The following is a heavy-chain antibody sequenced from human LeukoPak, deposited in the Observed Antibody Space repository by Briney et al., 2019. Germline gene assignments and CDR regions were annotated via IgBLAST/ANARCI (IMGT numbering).Heavy chain of an antibody. CDR2: IHYSGTT. V-gene: IGHV4-39*01. D-gene: IGHD5-18*01. J-gene: IGHJ4*02. CDR3: ARHRYSDGSMNDY. CDR1: GGSISSGTYY. Sequence: SETLSLTCTVSGGSISSGTYYWGWIRQAPGKGLEWIGSIHYSGTTYYNPSLKSRVTISVDTSKNQFSLKVNSVTAADTAVYYCARHRYSDGSMNDYWGQGTLVTVSS.